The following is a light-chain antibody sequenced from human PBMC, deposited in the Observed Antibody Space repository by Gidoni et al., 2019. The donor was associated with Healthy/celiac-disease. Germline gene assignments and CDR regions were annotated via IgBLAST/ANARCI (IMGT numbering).Light chain of an antibody. CDR1: KLGDKY. CDR3: QAWDSTRVV. Sequence: SYELTQPPSVSVSPGQTASITCSGDKLGDKYVCWYQQKPGQSPVLVIYQDTKRPSGTPERFSGSNSGNTATLTISGTQAMDEADYYCQAWDSTRVVFGGGTKLTVL. J-gene: IGLJ2*01. V-gene: IGLV3-1*01. CDR2: QDT.